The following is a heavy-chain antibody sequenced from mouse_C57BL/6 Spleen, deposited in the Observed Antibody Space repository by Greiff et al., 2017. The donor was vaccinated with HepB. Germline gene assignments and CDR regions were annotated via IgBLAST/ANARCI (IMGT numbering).Heavy chain of an antibody. V-gene: IGHV1-26*01. CDR1: GYTFTDYY. D-gene: IGHD1-1*01. CDR2: INPNNGGT. CDR3: ATPTYGSSYGYAMDY. J-gene: IGHJ4*01. Sequence: VQLQQSGPELVKPWASVKISCKASGYTFTDYYMNWVKQSHGKSLEWIGDINPNNGGTSYNQKFKGKATLTVDKSSSTAYMELRSLTSEDSAVYYCATPTYGSSYGYAMDYWGQGTSVTVSS.